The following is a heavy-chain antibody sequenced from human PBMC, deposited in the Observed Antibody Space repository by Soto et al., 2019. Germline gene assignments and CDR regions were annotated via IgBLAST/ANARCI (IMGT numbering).Heavy chain of an antibody. CDR1: GFTFSSYG. CDR3: AYLVSSPSNFDY. Sequence: GGSLRLFCAASGFTFSSYGMHWVCQAPRKGLEWVAVISYDGSNKYYADSVKGRFTISRDNSKNTLYLQMNSLRAEDTAVYYCAYLVSSPSNFDYWGQGTLVTVSS. D-gene: IGHD2-2*01. V-gene: IGHV3-30*03. CDR2: ISYDGSNK. J-gene: IGHJ4*02.